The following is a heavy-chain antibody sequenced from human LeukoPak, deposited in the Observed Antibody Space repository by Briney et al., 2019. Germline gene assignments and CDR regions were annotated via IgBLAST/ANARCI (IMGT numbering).Heavy chain of an antibody. CDR3: ARGSGYSYGYAFDP. CDR2: INPNSGGT. V-gene: IGHV1-2*02. D-gene: IGHD5-18*01. J-gene: IGHJ5*02. Sequence: ASVKVSCKASGDTFTGYYMHWVRQAPGQGLEWMGWINPNSGGTNYAQKFQGRVTMTRDTSISTGYMELSRLRSDDTAVYYCARGSGYSYGYAFDPWGQGTLVTVSS. CDR1: GDTFTGYY.